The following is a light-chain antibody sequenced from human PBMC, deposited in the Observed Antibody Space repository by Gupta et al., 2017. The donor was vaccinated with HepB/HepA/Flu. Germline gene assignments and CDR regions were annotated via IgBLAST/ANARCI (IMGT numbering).Light chain of an antibody. Sequence: DIQMTQSPSSLSASVGDRVTITCRASQSISSYLNWYQQRPGKAPKLLIYAASSLQSGVPSRFSGSGSGTDFTLTISSLQPEDFATYYCQQRYSTLITFGRGTKVEIK. V-gene: IGKV1-39*01. CDR2: AAS. CDR3: QQRYSTLIT. CDR1: QSISSY. J-gene: IGKJ4*01.